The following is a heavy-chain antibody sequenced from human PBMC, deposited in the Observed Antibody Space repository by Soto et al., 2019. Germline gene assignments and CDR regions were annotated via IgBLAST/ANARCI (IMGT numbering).Heavy chain of an antibody. Sequence: PGGSLRLSCAASGFTFSSYGMHWVRQAPGKGLEWVAVIWYDGSNKYYADSVKGRFTISRDNSKNTLYLQMNSLRAEDTAVYYCAREYSSGWANYYYYGMDVWGQGTTVTVSS. D-gene: IGHD6-19*01. CDR3: AREYSSGWANYYYYGMDV. J-gene: IGHJ6*02. CDR2: IWYDGSNK. V-gene: IGHV3-33*01. CDR1: GFTFSSYG.